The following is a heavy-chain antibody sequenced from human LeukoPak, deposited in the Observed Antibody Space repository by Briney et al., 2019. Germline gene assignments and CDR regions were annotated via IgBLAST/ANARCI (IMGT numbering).Heavy chain of an antibody. V-gene: IGHV1-24*01. J-gene: IGHJ4*02. D-gene: IGHD2-2*02. CDR2: FDPEDGET. CDR1: GYTLTELS. CDR3: ARGQRYCSSTSCYKGGLFDY. Sequence: ASVKASCKVSGYTLTELSMHWVRQAPGKGLEWMGGFDPEDGETIYVQKFQGRVTMTRDTSTSTVYMELSSLRSEDTAVYYCARGQRYCSSTSCYKGGLFDYWGQGTLVTVSS.